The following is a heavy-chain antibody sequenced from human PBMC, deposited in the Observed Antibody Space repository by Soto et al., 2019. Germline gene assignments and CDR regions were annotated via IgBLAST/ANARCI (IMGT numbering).Heavy chain of an antibody. D-gene: IGHD4-17*01. Sequence: SETLSLTCYVSGGSVSSFCWTWIRQSPGKGLESIACVCSSGSTNYNPSLKSRVTISLDTSKNQFSLKLTSVTAADTAVYFCARLNDGDYYFDYWGQGTLVTVSS. CDR2: VCSSGST. CDR1: GGSVSSFC. J-gene: IGHJ4*02. V-gene: IGHV4-59*08. CDR3: ARLNDGDYYFDY.